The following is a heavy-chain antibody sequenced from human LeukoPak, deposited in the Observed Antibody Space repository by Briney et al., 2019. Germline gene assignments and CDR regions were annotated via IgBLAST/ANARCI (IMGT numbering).Heavy chain of an antibody. Sequence: GGSLRLSCAASGITFSNYAMAWVRQAPGKGLEWVSAISAGGGSTYYADSVKGRFTISRDNSKNTLYLQMNSLRAEDTAVYYCARDAGYGDPLYYFDYWGQGTLVTVSS. J-gene: IGHJ4*02. D-gene: IGHD4-17*01. CDR3: ARDAGYGDPLYYFDY. CDR2: ISAGGGST. V-gene: IGHV3-23*01. CDR1: GITFSNYA.